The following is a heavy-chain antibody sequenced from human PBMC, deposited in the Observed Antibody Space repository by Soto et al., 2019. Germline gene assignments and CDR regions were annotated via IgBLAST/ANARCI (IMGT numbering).Heavy chain of an antibody. V-gene: IGHV4-31*03. J-gene: IGHJ4*02. D-gene: IGHD1-1*01. CDR3: ARATGTLRSRNCDY. CDR1: GGSISTVGHY. Sequence: SETLSLTCSVSGGSISTVGHYWTWIRQPPGKGLEWIGSIYHTGSTYYSKSLRSRLTMSVDTSKSQFPLRLSSVTAADTAVYYCARATGTLRSRNCDYWGQGSLVTVSS. CDR2: IYHTGST.